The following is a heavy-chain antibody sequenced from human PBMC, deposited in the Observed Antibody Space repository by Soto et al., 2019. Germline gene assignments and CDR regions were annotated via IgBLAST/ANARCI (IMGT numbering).Heavy chain of an antibody. V-gene: IGHV4-59*01. Sequence: ASETLSLTCTVSCGSISSYYWSWIRQPPGKGLEWIGYIYYSGSTNYNPSLKSRVTISVDTSKNQFSLKLSSVTAADTAVYYCAKTYYDSSGYYLYFDYWGQGTLVTVSS. D-gene: IGHD3-22*01. CDR2: IYYSGST. CDR1: CGSISSYY. CDR3: AKTYYDSSGYYLYFDY. J-gene: IGHJ4*02.